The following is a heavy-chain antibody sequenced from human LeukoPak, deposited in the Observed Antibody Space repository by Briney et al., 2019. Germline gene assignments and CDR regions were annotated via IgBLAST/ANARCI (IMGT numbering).Heavy chain of an antibody. CDR1: GFTFSNYA. CDR2: IGGSGGGT. Sequence: GGSLRLSCAASGFTFSNYAMSWVRQAPGKGLEWVSVIGGSGGGTSYADSVKGRFTISRDNSKNTLYLQMNSLRAEDTAVYYCARGRFGELSVATFDIWGQGTMVTVSS. D-gene: IGHD3-10*01. CDR3: ARGRFGELSVATFDI. V-gene: IGHV3-23*01. J-gene: IGHJ3*02.